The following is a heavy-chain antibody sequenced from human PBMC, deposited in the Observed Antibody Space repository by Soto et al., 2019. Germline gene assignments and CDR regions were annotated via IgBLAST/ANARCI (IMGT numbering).Heavy chain of an antibody. D-gene: IGHD3-3*01. CDR2: MNPNSGNT. CDR3: ARNDRVVARTTISGVVNKYYYYMDV. Sequence: GASVKVSCKASGYTFTSYDINWVRQATGQGLEWMGWMNPNSGNTGYAQKFQGRVTMTRNTSISTAYMELSSLRSEDTAVYYCARNDRVVARTTISGVVNKYYYYMDVWGKGTTVTVSS. CDR1: GYTFTSYD. V-gene: IGHV1-8*01. J-gene: IGHJ6*03.